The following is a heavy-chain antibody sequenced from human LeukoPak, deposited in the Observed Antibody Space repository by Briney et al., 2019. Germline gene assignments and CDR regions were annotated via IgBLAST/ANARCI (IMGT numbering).Heavy chain of an antibody. V-gene: IGHV3-11*06. CDR2: ISSSGTYI. CDR1: GFTFSDYY. Sequence: GGSLRLSCAASGFTFSDYYMSWIRQAPGKGLDWVSSISSSGTYIDYADSVKGRFTISRDNAKNSLYLQVNSLRDEDTAIYYCARRGRSGSGYPDTFDIWGQGTMVTVSS. J-gene: IGHJ3*02. CDR3: ARRGRSGSGYPDTFDI. D-gene: IGHD3-22*01.